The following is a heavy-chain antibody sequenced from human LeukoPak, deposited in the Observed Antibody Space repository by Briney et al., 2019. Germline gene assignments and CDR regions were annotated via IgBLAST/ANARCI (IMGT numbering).Heavy chain of an antibody. CDR3: ARADYGSGSYHIPLYYYYYMDV. J-gene: IGHJ6*03. D-gene: IGHD3-10*01. CDR1: GYTFTSYA. Sequence: ASVKVSCKASGYTFTSYAMHWVRQAPGQRLEWMGWINAGNGNTKYSQEFQGRVTITRDASASTAYMELSSLRSEDMAVYYCARADYGSGSYHIPLYYYYYMDVWGKGTTVTISS. V-gene: IGHV1-3*03. CDR2: INAGNGNT.